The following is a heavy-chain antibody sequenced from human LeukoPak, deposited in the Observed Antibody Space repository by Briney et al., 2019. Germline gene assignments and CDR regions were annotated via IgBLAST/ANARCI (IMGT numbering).Heavy chain of an antibody. Sequence: PSETLSLTCAVSGGSISSTNWWSWVRQPPGKGLEWIGSIYHSGSTYYNPSLKSRVTISVDTSKNQFSLKLSSVTAADTAVYYCAKVAVARQFDYWGQGTLVTVSS. CDR3: AKVAVARQFDY. J-gene: IGHJ4*02. CDR1: GGSISSTNW. CDR2: IYHSGST. D-gene: IGHD6-19*01. V-gene: IGHV4-4*02.